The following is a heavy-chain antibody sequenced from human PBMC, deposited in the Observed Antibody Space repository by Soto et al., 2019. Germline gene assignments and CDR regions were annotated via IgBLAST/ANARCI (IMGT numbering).Heavy chain of an antibody. V-gene: IGHV3-30-3*01. CDR2: ISFDGNRK. J-gene: IGHJ6*02. D-gene: IGHD3-9*01. Sequence: QVQLVESGGGVVQPGRSLRLSCAASGFTFSNYALHWVRQAPGKGLEWVAVISFDGNRKFYADSVKGRFTISRDSYKNMLFSQMNSLRAEDTAVYYCARAWANCDVLTGYSESFHFYAMDVWGEGTTVTVSS. CDR3: ARAWANCDVLTGYSESFHFYAMDV. CDR1: GFTFSNYA.